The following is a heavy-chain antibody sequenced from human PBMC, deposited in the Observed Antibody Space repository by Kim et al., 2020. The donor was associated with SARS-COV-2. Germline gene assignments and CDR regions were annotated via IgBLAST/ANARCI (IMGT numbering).Heavy chain of an antibody. Sequence: SETLSLTCTVSGGSISSNDYYWDWIPQRPGKGWEWIGSISYSGRTYSYPSLKSRVSISVDTSKNHISLKLMSVTAADTGAYACERGIFGGVIILYFYYY. CDR2: ISYSGRT. J-gene: IGHJ6*01. V-gene: IGHV4-39*02. D-gene: IGHD3-3*01. CDR1: GGSISSNDYY. CDR3: ERGIFGGVIILYFYYY.